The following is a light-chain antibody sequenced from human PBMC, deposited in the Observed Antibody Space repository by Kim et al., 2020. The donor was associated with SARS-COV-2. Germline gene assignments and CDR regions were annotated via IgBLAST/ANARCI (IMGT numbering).Light chain of an antibody. CDR3: QQSHTAPLLS. Sequence: DIQLTQSPSSLSASVGDRVTIACRSSQSTTNYLNWYQQRPGKAPKLLIYASSTLQRGVPSRFSGSGSGTDFTLTISSLQPEDFATYYCQQSHTAPLLSFGGGTKVDIK. CDR1: QSTTNY. J-gene: IGKJ4*01. CDR2: ASS. V-gene: IGKV1-39*01.